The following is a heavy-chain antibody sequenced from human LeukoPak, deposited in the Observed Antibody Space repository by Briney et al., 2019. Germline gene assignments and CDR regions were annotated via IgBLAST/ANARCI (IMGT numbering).Heavy chain of an antibody. CDR2: IIPIFGTA. D-gene: IGHD3-10*01. CDR3: AREVTMVRGVIHSDAFDI. J-gene: IGHJ3*02. Sequence: ASVKVSCKASGGTFSSYAISWVRQAPGQGLEWMGGIIPIFGTANYAQKFQGRVTITTDESTSTAYMELSSLSSEDTAVYYCAREVTMVRGVIHSDAFDIWGQGTMVTVSS. CDR1: GGTFSSYA. V-gene: IGHV1-69*05.